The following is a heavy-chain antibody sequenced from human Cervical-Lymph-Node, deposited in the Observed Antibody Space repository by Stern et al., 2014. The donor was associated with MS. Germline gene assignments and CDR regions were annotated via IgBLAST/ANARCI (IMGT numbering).Heavy chain of an antibody. CDR1: GYSFTNYW. Sequence: VQLVESGAGVKRPGQSLKISCRASGYSFTNYWVGWVRQKHGTGLEWMGIIHPGDSEVRYSPSFQGRVTMSVDRSINTAYLQWSSLQPSDTAMYYCARQLGHSNFLHYWGQGVLVTVSS. J-gene: IGHJ4*02. CDR2: IHPGDSEV. D-gene: IGHD4-11*01. V-gene: IGHV5-51*01. CDR3: ARQLGHSNFLHY.